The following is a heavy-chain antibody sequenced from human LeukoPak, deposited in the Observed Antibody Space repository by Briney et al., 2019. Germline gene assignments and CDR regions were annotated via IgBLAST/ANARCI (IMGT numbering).Heavy chain of an antibody. D-gene: IGHD3-3*01. CDR1: GFTFRSYE. J-gene: IGHJ4*02. Sequence: GGSLRLSCAASGFTFRSYEMNWVRQAPGKGLEWVSYISRSGTIISYADSVKGRFTISRDNAKNSLYLQMNSLRAEDTAVYYCARERDDYYFDYWGQGTLVTVSS. CDR2: ISRSGTII. V-gene: IGHV3-48*03. CDR3: ARERDDYYFDY.